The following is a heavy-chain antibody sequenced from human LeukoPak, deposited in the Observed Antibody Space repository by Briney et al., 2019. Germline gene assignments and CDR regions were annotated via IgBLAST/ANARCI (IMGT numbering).Heavy chain of an antibody. CDR3: ARDGYEFRAFDI. D-gene: IGHD5-12*01. Sequence: GGSLRLSCAASGFTFSSYWMHWVRHAPGKGLVWVSRIKTDGSRTHYADFAQGRFTISRDNAKNTLYLQMNSLRAEDTAVYYCARDGYEFRAFDIWGQGTMVTFSP. CDR2: IKTDGSRT. V-gene: IGHV3-74*01. J-gene: IGHJ3*02. CDR1: GFTFSSYW.